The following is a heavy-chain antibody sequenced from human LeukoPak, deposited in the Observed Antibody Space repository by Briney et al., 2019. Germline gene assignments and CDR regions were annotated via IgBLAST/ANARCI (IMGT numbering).Heavy chain of an antibody. CDR1: GFTFSNGW. V-gene: IGHV3-15*01. J-gene: IGHJ4*02. D-gene: IGHD2-2*02. CDR3: TSNLYRSTSSCYTLDN. CDR2: IKSKSERGTT. Sequence: GGSLRLSCAASGFTFSNGWMSWVRQAPGKGLEWVGRIKSKSERGTTDYAAPVKGRFTISRDGSTNTVYLHMNSLKTEDTAVYFCTSNLYRSTSSCYTLDNWGQGTLVAVSP.